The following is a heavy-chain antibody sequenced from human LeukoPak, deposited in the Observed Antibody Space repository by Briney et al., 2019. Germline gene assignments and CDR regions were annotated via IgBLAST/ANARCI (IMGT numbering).Heavy chain of an antibody. J-gene: IGHJ4*02. CDR2: IRQDGGEG. Sequence: GGSLRLSCAASGFMFSSYWMTWVRQAPGKGLEWVANIRQDGGEGYYVDSVKGRFTISRDNTKNSLYLQMNSLRAEDTGVYYCARWNLGSDYWGQGTLVTVSS. CDR1: GFMFSSYW. D-gene: IGHD1-1*01. V-gene: IGHV3-7*01. CDR3: ARWNLGSDY.